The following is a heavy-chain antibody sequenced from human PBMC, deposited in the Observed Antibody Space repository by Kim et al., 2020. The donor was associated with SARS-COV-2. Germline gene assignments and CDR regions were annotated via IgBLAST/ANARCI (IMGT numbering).Heavy chain of an antibody. J-gene: IGHJ4*02. V-gene: IGHV4-34*01. D-gene: IGHD4-17*01. CDR2: INHSGST. CDR3: ARGSHDYGDYAFDY. CDR1: GGSFSGYY. Sequence: SETLSLTCAVYGGSFSGYYWSWIRQPPGKGLEWIGEINHSGSTNYNPSLQSRVTISVDTSKNQFSLKLSSVTAADTAVYYCARGSHDYGDYAFDYWGQGTLGTVSS.